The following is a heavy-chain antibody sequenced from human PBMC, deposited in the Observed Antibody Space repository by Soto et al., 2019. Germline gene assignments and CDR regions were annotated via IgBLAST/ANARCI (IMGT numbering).Heavy chain of an antibody. CDR3: ARGGSWGPIFGVVTEAYYYGMDV. CDR1: GGSISSGDYY. D-gene: IGHD3-3*01. CDR2: IYYSGST. V-gene: IGHV4-30-4*01. J-gene: IGHJ6*02. Sequence: SETLSLTCTVSGGSISSGDYYWSWIRQPPGKGLEWIGYIYYSGSTYYNPSLKSRVTISVDTSKNQFSPKLSSVTAADTAVYYCARGGSWGPIFGVVTEAYYYGMDVWGQGTTVTVSS.